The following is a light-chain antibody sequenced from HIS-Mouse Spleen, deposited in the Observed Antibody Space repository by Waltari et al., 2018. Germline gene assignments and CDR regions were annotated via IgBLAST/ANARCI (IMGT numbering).Light chain of an antibody. CDR2: VGTGGIVG. CDR1: RGYSTYK. CDR3: GADHGSGSNFVYV. V-gene: IGLV9-49*01. Sequence: QPVLTQPPSASASLGASVPLTCTLSRGYSTYKVDRNQPRPGTGPRFVMRVGTGGIVGSKGDGIPDRFSVLGSGLNRYLTIKNIQEEDESDYHCGADHGSGSNFVYVFGTGTKVTVL. J-gene: IGLJ1*01.